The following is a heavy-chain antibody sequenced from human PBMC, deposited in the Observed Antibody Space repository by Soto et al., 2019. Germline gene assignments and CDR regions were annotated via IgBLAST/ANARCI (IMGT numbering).Heavy chain of an antibody. V-gene: IGHV3-33*01. Sequence: PGGSLRLSCAASGFTFSSYGMHWVRQAPGKGLEWVAVIWYDGSNKYYADSVKGRFTISRDNSKNTLYLQMNSLRAEDTAVYYCARDKDSSGYSPPFDYWGQGTLVTVSS. D-gene: IGHD3-22*01. CDR1: GFTFSSYG. CDR2: IWYDGSNK. J-gene: IGHJ4*02. CDR3: ARDKDSSGYSPPFDY.